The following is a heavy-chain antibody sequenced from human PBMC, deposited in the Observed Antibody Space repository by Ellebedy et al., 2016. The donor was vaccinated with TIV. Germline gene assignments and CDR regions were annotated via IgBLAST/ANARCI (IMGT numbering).Heavy chain of an antibody. CDR3: ARGDTSRDHPTKNWFDS. V-gene: IGHV3-13*01. CDR2: IGTHTET. J-gene: IGHJ5*02. CDR1: GFTFSRSD. Sequence: PGGSLRLSCAASGFTFSRSDMHWVRQPPVKGLEWVSAIGTHTETYYADSVKGRFTISRENAQNSLYLQLNSLTPGDTAVYYCARGDTSRDHPTKNWFDSWGQGTLVTVSS. D-gene: IGHD2-2*01.